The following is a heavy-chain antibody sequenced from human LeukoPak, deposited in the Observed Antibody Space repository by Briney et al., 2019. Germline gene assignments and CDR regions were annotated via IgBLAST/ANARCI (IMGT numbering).Heavy chain of an antibody. CDR1: GGTFSSYA. J-gene: IGHJ5*02. CDR3: ATKTQYYYDSSGYP. D-gene: IGHD3-22*01. CDR2: IIPIFVTA. V-gene: IGHV1-69*06. Sequence: SVKVSCKASGGTFSSYAISWVRQAPGQGLKWMRGIIPIFVTANYAQKFQGSVTITADKSTSPAYMELSSLRSEDTAVYYCATKTQYYYDSSGYPWGQGTLVPVSS.